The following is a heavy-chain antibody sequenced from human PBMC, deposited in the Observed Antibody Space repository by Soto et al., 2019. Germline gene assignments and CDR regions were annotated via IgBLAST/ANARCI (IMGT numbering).Heavy chain of an antibody. Sequence: QVQLVESGGGVVQPGRSLRLSCTPSGFTFSAYGMHWVRQAPGKGLEWVAAISHDGTNKYYGDSVRGRFTISRDNSKNTLYLQMNTLRNEDTAVYDCANEARYSAVTATRLYGMDVWGQGTTVTVSS. CDR2: ISHDGTNK. D-gene: IGHD2-21*02. CDR1: GFTFSAYG. J-gene: IGHJ6*02. V-gene: IGHV3-30*18. CDR3: ANEARYSAVTATRLYGMDV.